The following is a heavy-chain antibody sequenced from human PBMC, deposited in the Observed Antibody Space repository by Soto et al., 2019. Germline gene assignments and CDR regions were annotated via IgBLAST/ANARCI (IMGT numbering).Heavy chain of an antibody. Sequence: QVQLVPSGAEVKKPGSSVKVSCKASGGTFSSYSINWVRQAPGQGLEWMGEIIPIFGTANYAQKFQGRVTITADESTSTAYMELSSLRSEDTAVYYCERDGGRHSGGSDYWGQGTLVTVSS. J-gene: IGHJ4*02. V-gene: IGHV1-69*01. CDR2: IIPIFGTA. CDR1: GGTFSSYS. CDR3: ERDGGRHSGGSDY. D-gene: IGHD1-26*01.